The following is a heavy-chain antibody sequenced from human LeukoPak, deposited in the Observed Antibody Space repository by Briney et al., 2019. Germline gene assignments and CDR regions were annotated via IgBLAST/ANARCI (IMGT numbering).Heavy chain of an antibody. CDR2: IYYSGST. D-gene: IGHD5-12*01. CDR1: GGSISSYY. V-gene: IGHV4-59*01. J-gene: IGHJ4*02. Sequence: SETLSLTCTVSGGSISSYYWSWIRQPPGKGLEWIGYIYYSGSTNYNPSLKSRVTISVDTSKNQFSLKLSSVTAADTAVYYRARSLRWLQVDYWGQGTLVTVSS. CDR3: ARSLRWLQVDY.